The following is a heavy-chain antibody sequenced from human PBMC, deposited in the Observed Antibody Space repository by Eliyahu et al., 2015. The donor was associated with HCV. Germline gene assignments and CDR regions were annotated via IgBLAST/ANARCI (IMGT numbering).Heavy chain of an antibody. CDR2: ISGSGGST. J-gene: IGHJ4*02. CDR3: AKDMATSYYFDY. D-gene: IGHD5-24*01. Sequence: EVQLLESGGGLVQPGGSLXLSCAASGFXFSSYAMSWVRPGPGKGLEWVSAISGSGGSTYYADSVKGRFTISRDNSKNTLYLQMNSLRAEDTAVYYCAKDMATSYYFDYWGQGTLVTVSS. V-gene: IGHV3-23*01. CDR1: GFXFSSYA.